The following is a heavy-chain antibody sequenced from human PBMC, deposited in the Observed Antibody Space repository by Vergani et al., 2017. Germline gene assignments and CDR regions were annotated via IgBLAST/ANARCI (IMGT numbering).Heavy chain of an antibody. Sequence: QLQLQESGPGLVKPSETLSLTCTVSGGSISSSSYYWGWIRQPPGKGLEWIGSIYYSGSTYYNPSLKSRVTISVDTSKNQFSLKLSSVTAADTAVYYCARDQRITIFGVVTNYGMDVWGQGTTVTVSS. J-gene: IGHJ6*02. CDR3: ARDQRITIFGVVTNYGMDV. CDR1: GGSISSSSYY. V-gene: IGHV4-39*07. D-gene: IGHD3-3*01. CDR2: IYYSGST.